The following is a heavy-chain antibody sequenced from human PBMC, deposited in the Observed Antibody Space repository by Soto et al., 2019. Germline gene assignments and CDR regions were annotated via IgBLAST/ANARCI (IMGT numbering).Heavy chain of an antibody. D-gene: IGHD5-18*01. V-gene: IGHV5-51*01. Sequence: GGSLKISCKGSGYSFVSYWIAWVRQMPGKGLEWMGSIYPGDSDTTYSPSIQGQVTISADKSSTTVYLQWNTLKASDTAMYYCAKTDGYEVEYWGQGTQVTVSS. CDR1: GYSFVSYW. J-gene: IGHJ4*02. CDR3: AKTDGYEVEY. CDR2: IYPGDSDT.